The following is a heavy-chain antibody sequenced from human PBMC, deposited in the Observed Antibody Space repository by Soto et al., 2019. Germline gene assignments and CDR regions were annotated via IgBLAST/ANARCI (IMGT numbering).Heavy chain of an antibody. Sequence: GGSLRLSCAASGFTFSSYSMNWVRQAPGKGLEWVSSISSSSSYIYYADSVKGRFTISRDNAKNSLYLQMNSLRAEDTAVYYCARVTVAYYGDYYFDYWGQGTLVTVSS. CDR1: GFTFSSYS. D-gene: IGHD4-17*01. CDR3: ARVTVAYYGDYYFDY. J-gene: IGHJ4*02. CDR2: ISSSSSYI. V-gene: IGHV3-21*01.